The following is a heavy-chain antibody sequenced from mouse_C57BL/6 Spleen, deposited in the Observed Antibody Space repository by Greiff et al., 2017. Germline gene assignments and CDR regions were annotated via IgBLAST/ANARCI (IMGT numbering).Heavy chain of an antibody. J-gene: IGHJ1*03. CDR2: ISSGSSTI. CDR3: ARHYGRDWYFDV. Sequence: EVQVVESGGGLVKPGGSLKLSCAASGFTFSDYGMHWVRQAPEQGLEWVAYISSGSSTIYYADTVKGRFTIARDNAKNTLFLQMTSLRSEDTAMYYCARHYGRDWYFDVWGTGTTVTVSS. D-gene: IGHD1-1*01. V-gene: IGHV5-17*01. CDR1: GFTFSDYG.